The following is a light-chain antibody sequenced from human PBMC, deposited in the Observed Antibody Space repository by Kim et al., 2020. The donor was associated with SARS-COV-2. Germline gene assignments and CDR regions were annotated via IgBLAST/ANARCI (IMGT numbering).Light chain of an antibody. CDR2: AAS. V-gene: IGKV1-12*01. CDR1: QGMSSW. J-gene: IGKJ1*01. Sequence: DIQMTQSPSSVSASVGDRVTITCRASQGMSSWLAWYQQKPGKAPKLLIYAASSLQSGVPTRFSGSGSGTDCTLTISSLQPEDFATYYCQQANSFPWTFGQGTKVDIK. CDR3: QQANSFPWT.